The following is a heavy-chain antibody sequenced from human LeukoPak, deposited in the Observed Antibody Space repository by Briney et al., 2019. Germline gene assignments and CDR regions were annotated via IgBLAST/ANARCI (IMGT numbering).Heavy chain of an antibody. J-gene: IGHJ6*03. D-gene: IGHD2-15*01. CDR1: GLTFSSYG. CDR2: IWYDGSNK. CDR3: AKASLGYCSGGSCYSGYYYYYMDV. V-gene: IGHV3-33*06. Sequence: GGSLRLSCAASGLTFSSYGMHWVRQAPGKGLEWVAVIWYDGSNKYYADSVKGRFTISRDNSKNTLYLQMNSLRAEDTAVYYCAKASLGYCSGGSCYSGYYYYYMDVWGKGTTVTVSS.